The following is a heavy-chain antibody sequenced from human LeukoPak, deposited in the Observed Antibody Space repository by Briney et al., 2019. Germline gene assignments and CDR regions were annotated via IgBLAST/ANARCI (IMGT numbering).Heavy chain of an antibody. V-gene: IGHV1-46*01. CDR3: ARDRGGGSGWYRGWFDP. CDR2: INPSGGST. J-gene: IGHJ5*02. Sequence: ASVKVSCKASGGTFTSYYMHWVRQAPGQGLEWMGIINPSGGSTSYAQKFQGRVTMTRDTSTSTVYMELSSLRSEDTAVYYCARDRGGGSGWYRGWFDPWGQGTLVTVSS. CDR1: GGTFTSYY. D-gene: IGHD6-19*01.